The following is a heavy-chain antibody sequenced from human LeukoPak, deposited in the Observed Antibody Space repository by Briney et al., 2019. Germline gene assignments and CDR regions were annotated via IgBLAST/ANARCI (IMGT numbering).Heavy chain of an antibody. D-gene: IGHD6-6*01. J-gene: IGHJ4*02. Sequence: SETLSLTCTVSGVSFSSSPYYWGWIRQPPGKGLEWIGSVYDSGSTYYSPSLKSRVTISLDTSKNQFSLKLTSVTAADTAVYYCAKTGSSIAARPPDCWGQGTLVTVSP. CDR3: AKTGSSIAARPPDC. V-gene: IGHV4-39*07. CDR1: GVSFSSSPYY. CDR2: VYDSGST.